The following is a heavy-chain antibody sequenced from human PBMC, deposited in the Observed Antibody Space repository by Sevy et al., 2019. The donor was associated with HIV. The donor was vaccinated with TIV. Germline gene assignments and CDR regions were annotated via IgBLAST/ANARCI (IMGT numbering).Heavy chain of an antibody. J-gene: IGHJ3*02. Sequence: GGSLRLSCAASGFTFSDYHMNWIRQAPGKGLVWVSYISGISTYINYADSVKGRFTISRDNAKNTLFLEMNSQRAEDTAVYYCARRVTAHDGFDIWGQGTMVTVSS. V-gene: IGHV3-11*06. CDR1: GFTFSDYH. CDR2: ISGISTYI. CDR3: ARRVTAHDGFDI. D-gene: IGHD5-18*01.